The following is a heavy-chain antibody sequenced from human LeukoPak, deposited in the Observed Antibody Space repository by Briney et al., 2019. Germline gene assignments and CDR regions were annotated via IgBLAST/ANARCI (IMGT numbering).Heavy chain of an antibody. CDR3: ARVGLGSGFDY. V-gene: IGHV3-64*01. CDR1: GFTVSSYS. D-gene: IGHD1-26*01. Sequence: QPGGTLRLSCAASGFTVSSYSMHWVRQAPGKGLDFVSAISANGRSTYYASSVNGRFTISRDNSKNTLYLQMGSLRAEDLAVYYCARVGLGSGFDYWGQGTLVTVSS. CDR2: ISANGRST. J-gene: IGHJ4*02.